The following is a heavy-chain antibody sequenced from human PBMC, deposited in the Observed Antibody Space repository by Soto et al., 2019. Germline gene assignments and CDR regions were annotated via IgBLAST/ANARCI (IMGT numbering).Heavy chain of an antibody. CDR2: IIPILGIA. D-gene: IGHD1-26*01. J-gene: IGHJ3*02. Sequence: GASVSVSCKASGGTFSSYTISWVRQAPGQGLEWMGRIIPILGIANYAQKFQGRVTITADKSTSTAYMELSSLRSEDTTVYYCASGKDELFDIWGQGTMVTVSS. V-gene: IGHV1-69*02. CDR1: GGTFSSYT. CDR3: ASGKDELFDI.